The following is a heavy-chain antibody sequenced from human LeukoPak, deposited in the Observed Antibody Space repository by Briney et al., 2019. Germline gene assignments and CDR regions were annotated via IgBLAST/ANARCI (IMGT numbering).Heavy chain of an antibody. CDR3: ARGIAVAGADAFDI. V-gene: IGHV4-31*03. D-gene: IGHD6-19*01. J-gene: IGHJ3*02. Sequence: SETLSLTCTVSGGSISSSSYSWGWIRQHPGKGLEWIGYIYYSGSTYYNPSLKSRVTISVDTSKNQFSLKLSSVTAADTAVYYCARGIAVAGADAFDIWGQGTMVTVSS. CDR1: GGSISSSSYS. CDR2: IYYSGST.